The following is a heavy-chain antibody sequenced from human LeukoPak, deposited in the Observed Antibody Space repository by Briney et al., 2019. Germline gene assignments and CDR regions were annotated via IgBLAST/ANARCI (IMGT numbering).Heavy chain of an antibody. CDR3: ARDVGTTGWHTFDY. CDR2: IYSSGDT. Sequence: SETLSLTCTVSGGSISSYYWDWIRQPAGKGLEWIGRIYSSGDTNYNPSLKSRVTMSVDTSKNQFSLRLSSLTAADTAVYYCARDVGTTGWHTFDYWGQGTLVTVSS. D-gene: IGHD3-9*01. CDR1: GGSISSYY. V-gene: IGHV4-4*07. J-gene: IGHJ4*02.